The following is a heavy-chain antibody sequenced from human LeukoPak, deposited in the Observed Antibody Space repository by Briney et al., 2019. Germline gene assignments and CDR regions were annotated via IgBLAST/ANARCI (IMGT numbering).Heavy chain of an antibody. D-gene: IGHD3-10*01. CDR2: ISGSGGST. J-gene: IGHJ4*02. CDR1: AFIFNNAW. Sequence: GGSLRLSCATSAFIFNNAWMSWVRQAPGKGLEWVSAISGSGGSTYYADSVKGRFTISRDNSKNTLYLQMNSLRAEDTAVYYCAKDLGDGSGSSMFDYWGQGTLVTVSS. CDR3: AKDLGDGSGSSMFDY. V-gene: IGHV3-23*01.